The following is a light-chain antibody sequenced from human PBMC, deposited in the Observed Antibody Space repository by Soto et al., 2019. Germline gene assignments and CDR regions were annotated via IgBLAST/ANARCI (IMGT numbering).Light chain of an antibody. CDR3: QQYNNWPPWT. J-gene: IGKJ1*01. CDR2: GAS. CDR1: QSVSSN. Sequence: EIVMTQSPATLSVSPGERATLSCRASQSVSSNLAWYQQKPGQAPRLLIYGASTRATGIPARFSRSGSGTEFTLTISSLQSEDFGGYYGQQYNNWPPWTFGQGTKVEIK. V-gene: IGKV3-15*01.